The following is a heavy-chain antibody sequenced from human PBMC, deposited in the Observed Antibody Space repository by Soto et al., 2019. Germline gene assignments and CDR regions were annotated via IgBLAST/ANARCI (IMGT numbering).Heavy chain of an antibody. CDR2: ISRSGSVI. D-gene: IGHD2-8*01. CDR3: ASDSFGVDLGY. CDR1: GFTFSDFY. J-gene: IGHJ4*02. Sequence: QVHLVESGGGLVKPGGSLRLSCAASGFTFSDFYMSWIRQAPGQGLECVSYISRSGSVIYYADPVKGRFTVSRDDAQNSLYLQMNSLRAEDTAVYYCASDSFGVDLGYWGQGTLATVSS. V-gene: IGHV3-11*01.